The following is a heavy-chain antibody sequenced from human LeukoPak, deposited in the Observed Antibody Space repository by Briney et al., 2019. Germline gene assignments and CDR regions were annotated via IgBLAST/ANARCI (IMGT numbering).Heavy chain of an antibody. CDR1: GFTVSSNY. D-gene: IGHD3-16*01. Sequence: PGGSLRLSCAASGFTVSSNYMSWVRQAPGKGLEWIGYIGYSGSTNYNYNPSLKSRVTISLDMSMNQLSLKLISVTAADTAVYYCARKTSRSGAYTTWGQGTLVTVSS. CDR2: IGYSGST. J-gene: IGHJ5*02. CDR3: ARKTSRSGAYTT. V-gene: IGHV4-59*02.